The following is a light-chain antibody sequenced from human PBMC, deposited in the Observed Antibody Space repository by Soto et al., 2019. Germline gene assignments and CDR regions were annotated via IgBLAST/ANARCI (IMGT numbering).Light chain of an antibody. CDR1: QSVSSSY. V-gene: IGKV3-20*01. J-gene: IGKJ3*01. CDR3: QQYGSTSGIT. Sequence: EIVLTQSPGTLSLSPGERATLSCRASQSVSSSYLAWYQQKPGQAPRLLIYGASSRATGIPDRFSGSGSGPDFTLTISRLEPEDFEVYYCQQYGSTSGITFGPGTKVDIK. CDR2: GAS.